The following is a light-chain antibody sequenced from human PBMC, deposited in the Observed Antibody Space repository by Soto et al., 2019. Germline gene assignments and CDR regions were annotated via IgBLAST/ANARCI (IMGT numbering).Light chain of an antibody. CDR2: WAS. V-gene: IGKV4-1*01. CDR3: QQYFGTTQT. J-gene: IGKJ1*01. Sequence: DIVMTQSPDSLAVSLGERATIKCKSSQSVLFTSNNKNYLAWYQQKAGQSPKLLIYWASTRESGVPDRFSGSGSGTDFTLTISSLQAEDVAVYYCQQYFGTTQTLGQGTKVDI. CDR1: QSVLFTSNNKNY.